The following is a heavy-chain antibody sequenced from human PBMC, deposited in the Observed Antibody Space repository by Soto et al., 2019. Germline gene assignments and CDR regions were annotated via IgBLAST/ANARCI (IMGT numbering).Heavy chain of an antibody. V-gene: IGHV3-30-3*01. CDR3: ARELYGDYVFDY. Sequence: QVQLVESGGGVVQPGRSLRLSCAASGFTFSSYAMHWVRQAPGKGLEWVAVISYDGSNKYYADSVKGRFTISRDNSKNTQYLQMNSLRAEDTAVYYCARELYGDYVFDYWGQGTLVTVSS. J-gene: IGHJ4*02. D-gene: IGHD4-17*01. CDR1: GFTFSSYA. CDR2: ISYDGSNK.